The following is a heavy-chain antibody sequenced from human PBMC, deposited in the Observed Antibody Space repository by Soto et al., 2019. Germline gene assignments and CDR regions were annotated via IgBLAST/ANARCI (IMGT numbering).Heavy chain of an antibody. J-gene: IGHJ5*02. CDR2: IKQDGSEK. V-gene: IGHV3-7*03. CDR1: GFTFSSYW. D-gene: IGHD6-13*01. Sequence: PGGSLRLSCAASGFTFSSYWMSWVRQAPGKGLEWVANIKQDGSEKYYVDSVKGRFTISRDNAKNSLYLQMNSLRAEDTAVYYCARDSFYSSRWYRGWFDHWGQGTLVTVSS. CDR3: ARDSFYSSRWYRGWFDH.